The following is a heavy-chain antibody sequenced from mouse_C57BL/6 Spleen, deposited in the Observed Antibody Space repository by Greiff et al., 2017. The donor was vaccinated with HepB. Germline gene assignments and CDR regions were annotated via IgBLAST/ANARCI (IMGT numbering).Heavy chain of an antibody. V-gene: IGHV3-6*01. CDR2: ISYDGSN. D-gene: IGHD1-1*01. J-gene: IGHJ1*03. CDR3: ARNDGNYYGSSYWYFDV. Sequence: ESGPGLVKPSQSLSLTCSVTGYSITSGYYWNWIRQFPGNKLEWMGYISYDGSNNYNPSLKNRISITADTSKNQFFLKLNSVTTEDTATYYCARNDGNYYGSSYWYFDVWGTGTTVTVSS. CDR1: GYSITSGYY.